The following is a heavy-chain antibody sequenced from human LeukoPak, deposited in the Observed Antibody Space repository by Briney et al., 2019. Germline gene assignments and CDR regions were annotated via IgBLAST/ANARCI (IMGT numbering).Heavy chain of an antibody. V-gene: IGHV3-11*06. CDR3: ARDHRQQLVPDY. CDR2: ISSSSSYI. Sequence: PGGSLRLSCAASGFTFSDYYMSWIRQAPGKGLEWVSSISSSSSYIYYADSVKGRFTISRDNAKNSLYLQMNSLRAEDTAVYYCARDHRQQLVPDYWGQGTLVTVSS. J-gene: IGHJ4*02. CDR1: GFTFSDYY. D-gene: IGHD6-13*01.